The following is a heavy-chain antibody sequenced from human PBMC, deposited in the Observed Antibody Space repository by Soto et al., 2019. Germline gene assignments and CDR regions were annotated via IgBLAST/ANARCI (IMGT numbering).Heavy chain of an antibody. CDR3: ARGHWGFGD. Sequence: PGGSLRLSCAASGFTFSSNTMHWVRQAPGEGLEWVAVIWSDGGNKYYADSVKGRFTISRDNSKNTLYLEMNSLRAEDTAVFYCARGHWGFGDWGQGTLVTVSS. D-gene: IGHD3-10*01. V-gene: IGHV3-33*01. CDR2: IWSDGGNK. J-gene: IGHJ4*02. CDR1: GFTFSSNT.